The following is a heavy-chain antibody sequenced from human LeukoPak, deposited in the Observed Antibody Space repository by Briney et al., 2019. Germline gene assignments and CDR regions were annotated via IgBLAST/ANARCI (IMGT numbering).Heavy chain of an antibody. Sequence: SQTLSLTCAFSGDRVSTSGVDWNWVRQSPSRGLEWLGRTYYTSKWNTDYAVSVKSRIAVNPDTSKNQFSLQLNSVTSEDTAVYYCARGRASAFDVWGQGTMVTVSS. CDR3: ARGRASAFDV. D-gene: IGHD6-25*01. V-gene: IGHV6-1*01. CDR1: GDRVSTSGVD. J-gene: IGHJ3*01. CDR2: TYYTSKWNT.